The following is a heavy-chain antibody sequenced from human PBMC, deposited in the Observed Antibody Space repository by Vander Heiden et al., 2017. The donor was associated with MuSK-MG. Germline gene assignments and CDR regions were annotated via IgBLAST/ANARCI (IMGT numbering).Heavy chain of an antibody. Sequence: QLQLQESGPGLVKPSETLSLTCTVSGGSISSSSYYWGWIRQPPGKGLEWIGSIYYSGRTYYNPARKSRVTISVDTSKNQFSRKLRSVTAAETAVYYFARVRRERWMYYFDYWGQGTMVTVSS. CDR1: GGSISSSSYY. J-gene: IGHJ4*02. CDR3: ARVRRERWMYYFDY. D-gene: IGHD1-1*01. V-gene: IGHV4-39*01. CDR2: IYYSGRT.